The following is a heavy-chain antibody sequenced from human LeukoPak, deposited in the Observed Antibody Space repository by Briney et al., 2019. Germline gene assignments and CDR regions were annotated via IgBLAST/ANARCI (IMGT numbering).Heavy chain of an antibody. V-gene: IGHV3-21*01. CDR2: ISSGSSYI. Sequence: GGSLRLSCAASGFTFSIYSINWVRQARGRGREWVSSISSGSSYISYADSVKGRFTIPGDNAKKSLYLQMNSLRAEDTAVYYCARDLGSIATAGTETFDIWGQGTMVTVSS. D-gene: IGHD6-13*01. J-gene: IGHJ3*02. CDR1: GFTFSIYS. CDR3: ARDLGSIATAGTETFDI.